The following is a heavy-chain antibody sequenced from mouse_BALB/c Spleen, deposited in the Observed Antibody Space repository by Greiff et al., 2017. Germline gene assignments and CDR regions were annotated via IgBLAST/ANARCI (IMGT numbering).Heavy chain of an antibody. J-gene: IGHJ3*01. V-gene: IGHV1S81*02. Sequence: QVHVKQSGAELVKPGASVKLSCKASGYTFTSYYMYWVKQRPGQGLEWIGEINPSNGGTNFNEKFKSKATLTVDKSSSTAYMQLSSLTSEDSAVYYCTNYYYGSSAWFAYWGQGTLVTVSA. CDR2: INPSNGGT. CDR3: TNYYYGSSAWFAY. D-gene: IGHD1-1*01. CDR1: GYTFTSYY.